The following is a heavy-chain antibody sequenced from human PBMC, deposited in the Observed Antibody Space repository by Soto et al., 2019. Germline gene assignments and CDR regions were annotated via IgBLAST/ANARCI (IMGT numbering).Heavy chain of an antibody. CDR2: MNPNSGNT. CDR1: GYTFTSYD. D-gene: IGHD3-9*01. Sequence: ASVKVSCKASGYTFTSYDINWVRQATGQGLEWMGWMNPNSGNTGYAQKFQGRVTMTRNTSISTAYMELSSLRSEDTAVYYCARVVIAGYFDWLPRGNYYYGMDVWGQGTTVTVYS. J-gene: IGHJ6*02. V-gene: IGHV1-8*01. CDR3: ARVVIAGYFDWLPRGNYYYGMDV.